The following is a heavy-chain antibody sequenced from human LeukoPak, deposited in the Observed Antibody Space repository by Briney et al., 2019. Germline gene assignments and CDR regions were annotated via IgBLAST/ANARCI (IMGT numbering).Heavy chain of an antibody. CDR2: IYHSGST. Sequence: PSETLSLTCAVSGYSISSGYYWGWIRQPPGKGLEWIGSIYHSGSTYYNPSLKSRVTISVDTPKNQFSLKLSSVTAADTAVYYRARHRDYRSDYFDYWGQGTLVTVSS. D-gene: IGHD4-11*01. J-gene: IGHJ4*02. CDR1: GYSISSGYY. CDR3: ARHRDYRSDYFDY. V-gene: IGHV4-38-2*01.